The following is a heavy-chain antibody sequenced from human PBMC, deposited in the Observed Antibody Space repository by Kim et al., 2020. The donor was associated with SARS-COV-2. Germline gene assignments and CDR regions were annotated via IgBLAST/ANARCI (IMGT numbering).Heavy chain of an antibody. CDR2: IYYSGST. V-gene: IGHV4-31*03. J-gene: IGHJ3*02. CDR1: GGSISSGGYY. CDR3: ERARTPIIVVFLNAFDI. D-gene: IGHD3-22*01. Sequence: SETLSLTCTVSGGSISSGGYYWSWIRQHPGKGLEWIGYIYYSGSTYYNPSLKSRVTISVDTSKNQFSLKLSSVTAADTAVYYCERARTPIIVVFLNAFDIWIQGTIVTVSS.